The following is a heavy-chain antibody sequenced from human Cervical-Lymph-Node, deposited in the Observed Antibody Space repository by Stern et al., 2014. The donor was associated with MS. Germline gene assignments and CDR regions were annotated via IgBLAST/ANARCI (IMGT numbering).Heavy chain of an antibody. CDR3: ARGHYYDSSGYYLGWFDP. D-gene: IGHD3-22*01. CDR2: INPNRGGT. J-gene: IGHJ5*02. V-gene: IGHV1-2*06. Sequence: QVQLVESGAEVKKPGASVKVSCKASGYTFTGYYMHWVRRAPGQGLEWMGRINPNRGGTNYAQKFQGRVTMTRDTSISTAYMELSRLRSDDTAVYYCARGHYYDSSGYYLGWFDPWGQGTLVTVSS. CDR1: GYTFTGYY.